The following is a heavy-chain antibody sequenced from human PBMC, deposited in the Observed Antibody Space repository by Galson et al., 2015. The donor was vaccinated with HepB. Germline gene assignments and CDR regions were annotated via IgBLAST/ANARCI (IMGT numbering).Heavy chain of an antibody. V-gene: IGHV1-18*01. D-gene: IGHD6-19*01. J-gene: IGHJ4*02. Sequence: SVKVSCKASGSNFADYGINWVRQAPGQGLEWVGWIRPHNGNTHYAPSFQGRVTLTTDTTTDTAYMQLGSLRSDDTAVYYCARDPYDSSGFGIGFWGQGTLVTVSS. CDR2: IRPHNGNT. CDR1: GSNFADYG. CDR3: ARDPYDSSGFGIGF.